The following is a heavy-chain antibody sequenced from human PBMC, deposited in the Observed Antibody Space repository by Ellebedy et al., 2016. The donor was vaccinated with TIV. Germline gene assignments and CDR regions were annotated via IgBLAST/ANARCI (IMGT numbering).Heavy chain of an antibody. D-gene: IGHD5-18*01. Sequence: SETLSLTCTVSNGSTSSSSFYWGWIRQPPGKGLEWIGSIYYSGSTHYNPSLKSRVPISLDTSKNQFSLKLSSVTAADSAVYYCARAVDTAIVINYWGQGTLVIVSS. V-gene: IGHV4-39*07. CDR2: IYYSGST. J-gene: IGHJ4*02. CDR1: NGSTSSSSFY. CDR3: ARAVDTAIVINY.